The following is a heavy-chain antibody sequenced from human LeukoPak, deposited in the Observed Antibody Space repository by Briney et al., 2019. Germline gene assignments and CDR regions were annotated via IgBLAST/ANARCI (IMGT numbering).Heavy chain of an antibody. CDR3: ARSGEWNYDFWSAQLGDAFDI. CDR1: GGSFSGYY. V-gene: IGHV4-34*01. D-gene: IGHD3-3*01. Sequence: SETLSLTCAVYGGSFSGYYWSWIRQPPGKGLEWIGEINHSGSTNYNPSLKSRVTISVDTSKNQFSLKLSSVTAADMAVYYCARSGEWNYDFWSAQLGDAFDIWGQGTMVTVSS. CDR2: INHSGST. J-gene: IGHJ3*02.